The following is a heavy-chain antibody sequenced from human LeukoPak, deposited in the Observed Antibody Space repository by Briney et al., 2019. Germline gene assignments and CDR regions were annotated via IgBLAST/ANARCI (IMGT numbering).Heavy chain of an antibody. Sequence: PGRSLRLSCAVSGFIFSSYDMHWVRQAPGKGLEWVAAISYDGSNKYYADSVKGRFTISRDNSKNTLYLQMNSLRAEDTAVYYCAKDPLYSSGWGKLDYWGQGTLVTVSS. CDR3: AKDPLYSSGWGKLDY. D-gene: IGHD6-19*01. CDR2: ISYDGSNK. CDR1: GFIFSSYD. J-gene: IGHJ4*02. V-gene: IGHV3-30*18.